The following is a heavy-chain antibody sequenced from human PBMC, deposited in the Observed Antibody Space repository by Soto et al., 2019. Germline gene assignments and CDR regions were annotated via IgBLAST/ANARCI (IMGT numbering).Heavy chain of an antibody. J-gene: IGHJ5*02. CDR1: GGSIRSYY. D-gene: IGHD2-15*01. Sequence: ENLSLTCTGSGGSIRSYYWGWIRQSAGKGLAWIGRIYTSGSTNYNPSLTSRVTMSVDTSKNQFSLKLSSVTAADTAMYYCERGWYCSGGSCLKGWFDPWGQATLVTV. V-gene: IGHV4-4*07. CDR3: ERGWYCSGGSCLKGWFDP. CDR2: IYTSGST.